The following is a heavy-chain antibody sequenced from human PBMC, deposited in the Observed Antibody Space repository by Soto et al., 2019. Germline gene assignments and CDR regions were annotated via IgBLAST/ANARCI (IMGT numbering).Heavy chain of an antibody. V-gene: IGHV3-13*01. CDR1: GFTFSGID. D-gene: IGHD3-22*01. CDR3: ANNRYDSSGYYFGYFQH. J-gene: IGHJ1*01. CDR2: IGTADDT. Sequence: LRLSCEGSGFTFSGIDMHWVRQPTGKGLEWVSTIGTADDTYYAVSVKGRFTISRDRAKNSLSLEMNSPRAGDTAVYYCANNRYDSSGYYFGYFQHWGQGTLVTVSS.